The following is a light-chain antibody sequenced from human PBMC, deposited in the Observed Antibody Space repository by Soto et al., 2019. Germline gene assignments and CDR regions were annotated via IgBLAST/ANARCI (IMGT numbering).Light chain of an antibody. CDR3: QEYNSWPHP. Sequence: DIVLTQSPGTLSLSPGERATLSCRASQSVISNHLAWYQQKPGQAPRLLIYGGSSRATGIPVRFSGSGSEATSTLTITRLEPEHFAVNYCQEYNSWPHPFGGGTNVAIK. J-gene: IGKJ4*01. V-gene: IGKV3-20*01. CDR1: QSVISNH. CDR2: GGS.